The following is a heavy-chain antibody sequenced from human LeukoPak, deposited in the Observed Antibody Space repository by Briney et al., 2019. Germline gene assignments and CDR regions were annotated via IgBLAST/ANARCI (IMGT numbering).Heavy chain of an antibody. V-gene: IGHV3-64*04. Sequence: GGSLRLSCSVSGFTFSTYVMHWVRQAPGKGLEYVSAISSNGDNTYYADSVKGRFTISRDNSKNTLYLQMSSLRAEDTAVYYCARGMTAMVLFDIWGQGTMVTVSS. J-gene: IGHJ3*02. CDR1: GFTFSTYV. CDR2: ISSNGDNT. CDR3: ARGMTAMVLFDI. D-gene: IGHD5-18*01.